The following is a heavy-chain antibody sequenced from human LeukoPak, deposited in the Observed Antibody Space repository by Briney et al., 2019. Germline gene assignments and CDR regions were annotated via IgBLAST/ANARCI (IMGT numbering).Heavy chain of an antibody. Sequence: ASVKVSCKASGGTFSSYAISWMRQAPGQGLEWMGWISAYNGNTNYAQKLQGRVTMTTDTSTSTAYMELRSLRSDDTAVYYCARGLNVGVWFGEQEIKDGDQKYYFDYWGQGTLVTVSS. V-gene: IGHV1-18*01. CDR3: ARGLNVGVWFGEQEIKDGDQKYYFDY. D-gene: IGHD3-10*01. CDR2: ISAYNGNT. CDR1: GGTFSSYA. J-gene: IGHJ4*02.